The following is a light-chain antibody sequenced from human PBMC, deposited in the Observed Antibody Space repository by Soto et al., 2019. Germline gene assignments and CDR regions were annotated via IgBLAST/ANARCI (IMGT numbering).Light chain of an antibody. CDR1: SSDIGAGYD. J-gene: IGLJ2*01. CDR2: GNN. CDR3: QSYDSRLRDVV. V-gene: IGLV1-40*01. Sequence: QPVLTQPPSVSGAPGQRVTISCTGSSSDIGAGYDVHWYQQLPGRVPKLLIYGNNNRPSGVPDRFSGSKSGTSASLAITGLQAEDEADYFCQSYDSRLRDVVFGGGTKLTVL.